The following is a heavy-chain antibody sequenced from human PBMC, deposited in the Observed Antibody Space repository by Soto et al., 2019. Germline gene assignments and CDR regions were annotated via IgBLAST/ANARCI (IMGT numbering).Heavy chain of an antibody. CDR1: GYSFTSYW. CDR3: ARHAYYYGSGSPSGWFDP. J-gene: IGHJ5*02. V-gene: IGHV5-10-1*01. Sequence: GESLKISCKGSGYSFTSYWISWVRQMPGKGLEWMGRIDPSDSYTNYSPSFQGHVTISADKSISTAYLQWSSLKASDTAVYYCARHAYYYGSGSPSGWFDPWGQGTLVTVSS. D-gene: IGHD3-10*01. CDR2: IDPSDSYT.